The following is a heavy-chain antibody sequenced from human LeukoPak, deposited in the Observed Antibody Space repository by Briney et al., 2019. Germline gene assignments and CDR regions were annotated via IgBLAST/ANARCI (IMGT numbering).Heavy chain of an antibody. CDR2: IYHSGST. Sequence: SETLSLTCAVSGYSISSGYYWGWIRQPPGKGLEWIGSIYHSGSTYHNPSLKSRVTISVDTSKNQFSLKLSSVTAADTAVYYCASSYTMIVVVDYWGQGTLVTVSS. J-gene: IGHJ4*02. CDR1: GYSISSGYY. CDR3: ASSYTMIVVVDY. D-gene: IGHD3-22*01. V-gene: IGHV4-38-2*01.